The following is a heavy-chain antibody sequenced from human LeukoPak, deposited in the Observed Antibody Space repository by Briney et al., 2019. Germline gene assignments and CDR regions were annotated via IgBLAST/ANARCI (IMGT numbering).Heavy chain of an antibody. CDR1: GYTFTGYY. CDR2: INPNSGGT. J-gene: IGHJ5*02. CDR3: ARLIAAAVGSWFDP. V-gene: IGHV1-2*06. Sequence: ASVKVSCKASGYTFTGYYVHWVRQAPGQGLEWMGRINPNSGGTNYAQKFQGRVTMTRDTSISTAYMELSRLRSDDTAVYYCARLIAAAVGSWFDPWGQGTLVTVSS. D-gene: IGHD6-13*01.